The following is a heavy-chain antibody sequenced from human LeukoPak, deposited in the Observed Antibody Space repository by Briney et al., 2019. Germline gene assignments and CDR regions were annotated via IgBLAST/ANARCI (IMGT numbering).Heavy chain of an antibody. Sequence: ASVKVSCKASGYTFTSYGISWVRQAPGQGLEWMGWIRAYNGNTNYAQKLQGAVTMTTDTSTSTAYMELRSLRSDDTAVYYCASGGIAAAGNYYYGMDVWGQGTTVTVSS. J-gene: IGHJ6*02. V-gene: IGHV1-18*01. D-gene: IGHD6-13*01. CDR1: GYTFTSYG. CDR3: ASGGIAAAGNYYYGMDV. CDR2: IRAYNGNT.